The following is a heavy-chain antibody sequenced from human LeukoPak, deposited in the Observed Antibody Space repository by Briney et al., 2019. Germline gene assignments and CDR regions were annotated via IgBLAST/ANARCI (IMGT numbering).Heavy chain of an antibody. Sequence: GGSLRLSCAASGFTFSSYWMHWVRQAPGKGLVWVSRINSDGRSTIYADSVKGRFTISRDNARNTLYLQMNSLRAEDAAVYYCARANGDLWVDYWGQGTLVTVSS. CDR3: ARANGDLWVDY. J-gene: IGHJ4*02. CDR2: INSDGRST. V-gene: IGHV3-74*01. CDR1: GFTFSSYW. D-gene: IGHD4-17*01.